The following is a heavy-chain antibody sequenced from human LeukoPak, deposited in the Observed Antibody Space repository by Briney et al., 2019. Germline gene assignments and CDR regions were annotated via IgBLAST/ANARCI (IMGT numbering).Heavy chain of an antibody. CDR3: ATVYDILTGSDAFDI. J-gene: IGHJ3*02. Sequence: ASVKVSCKVSGYTLTELSMHWVRQAPGKGLEWMGGFDPEDGETIYAQKFQGRVTMTEDTSTDTAYMELSSLRSEDTAVYYCATVYDILTGSDAFDIWGQGTMLTVSS. D-gene: IGHD3-9*01. CDR1: GYTLTELS. V-gene: IGHV1-24*01. CDR2: FDPEDGET.